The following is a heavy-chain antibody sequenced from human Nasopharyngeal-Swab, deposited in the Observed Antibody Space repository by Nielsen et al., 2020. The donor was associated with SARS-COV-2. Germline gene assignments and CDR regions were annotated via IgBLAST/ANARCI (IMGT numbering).Heavy chain of an antibody. D-gene: IGHD3-22*01. CDR2: ITGSGGNT. J-gene: IGHJ4*02. Sequence: WIRQPPGKGLEWVSVITGSGGNTYYSDSVKGRFTISRDNSKNTLYLQMNSLRAEDTAVYYCAKEPIVTMIVVVIDTYFDYWGQGTLVTVSS. V-gene: IGHV3-23*01. CDR3: AKEPIVTMIVVVIDTYFDY.